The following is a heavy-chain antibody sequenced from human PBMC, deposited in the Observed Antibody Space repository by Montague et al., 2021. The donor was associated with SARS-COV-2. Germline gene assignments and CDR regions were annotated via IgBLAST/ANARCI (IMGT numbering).Heavy chain of an antibody. D-gene: IGHD1-1*01. CDR2: TYYRPKWYN. CDR1: GDSVSNHSAT. Sequence: CAISGDSVSNHSATWDWVTHAPSRDHELLGRTYYRPKWYNDYAXXXRGRGTINPDTSKNQFSLQLNSVTPEDTAIYYCTSGREGNYNVMDVWGQGTTVTVSS. V-gene: IGHV6-1*01. J-gene: IGHJ6*02. CDR3: TSGREGNYNVMDV.